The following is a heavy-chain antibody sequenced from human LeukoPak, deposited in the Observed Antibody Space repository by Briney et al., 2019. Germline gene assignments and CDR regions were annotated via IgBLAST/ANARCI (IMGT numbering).Heavy chain of an antibody. CDR3: ARSLIAWPRNDAFDI. CDR2: IYYSGST. Sequence: SETLSLTCTVSGGSISSSSYYWGWIRQPPGKGLEWIGSIYYSGSTYYNPSLKSRVTISVDTSKNQFSLKLSSVTAADTAVYYCARSLIAWPRNDAFDIWGQGTMVTVSS. D-gene: IGHD2-21*01. CDR1: GGSISSSSYY. V-gene: IGHV4-39*07. J-gene: IGHJ3*02.